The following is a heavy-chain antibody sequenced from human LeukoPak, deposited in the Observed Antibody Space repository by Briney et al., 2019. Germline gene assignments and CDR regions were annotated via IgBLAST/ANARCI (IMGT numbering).Heavy chain of an antibody. D-gene: IGHD3-10*01. V-gene: IGHV4-39*07. J-gene: IGHJ6*02. CDR3: AEGLWFGELSPYGMDV. CDR2: IYYSGST. CDR1: GGSISSSSYY. Sequence: SETLSLTCTVSGGSISSSSYYWGWIRQPPGKGLEWIGSIYYSGSTYYNPSLKSRVTISVDTSKNQLSLKLNSVTAADTAVYYCAEGLWFGELSPYGMDVWGQGTTVTVSS.